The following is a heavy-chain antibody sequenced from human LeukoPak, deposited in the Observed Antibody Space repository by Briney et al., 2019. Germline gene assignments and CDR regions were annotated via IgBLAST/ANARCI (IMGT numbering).Heavy chain of an antibody. CDR3: ARDKWVAFDM. CDR1: GFTVSSNY. D-gene: IGHD1-26*01. CDR2: ISSSSSYI. J-gene: IGHJ3*02. V-gene: IGHV3-21*03. Sequence: GGSLRLSCAASGFTVSSNYMSWVRQAPGKGLEWVSSISSSSSYIYYADSVKGRFTISRDDAKNSPYLQMNSLRAEDTAVYYCARDKWVAFDMWGQGTMVTVSS.